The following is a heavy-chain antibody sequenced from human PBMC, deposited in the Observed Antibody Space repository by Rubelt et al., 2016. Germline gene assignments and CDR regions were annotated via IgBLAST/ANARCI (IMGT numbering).Heavy chain of an antibody. J-gene: IGHJ3*02. CDR1: GGTFSSYA. CDR2: IIPILGIA. Sequence: QVQLVQSGAEVKKPGSSVKVSCKASGGTFSSYAISWVRQAPGQGLEWMGRIIPILGIANYAQTCQGRVTITADKSTSTAYLELSSLRSDDTAVYYCARRDGYNWDDAFDIWGQGTMVTVSS. D-gene: IGHD5-24*01. CDR3: ARRDGYNWDDAFDI. V-gene: IGHV1-69*04.